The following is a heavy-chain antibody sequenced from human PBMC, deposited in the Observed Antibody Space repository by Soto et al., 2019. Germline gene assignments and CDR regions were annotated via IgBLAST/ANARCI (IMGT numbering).Heavy chain of an antibody. CDR2: INSDGRST. J-gene: IGHJ4*02. D-gene: IGHD1-26*01. CDR3: VRDMGSISGSFYY. Sequence: PGGSLRLSCAASGFTFSSYWMHWVRQARGEGVWWVSRINSDGRSTSPADSVKGRLTIARANAKITLYLQILSLRAEDTYVYYCVRDMGSISGSFYYWGQGTLVTVSS. V-gene: IGHV3-74*01. CDR1: GFTFSSYW.